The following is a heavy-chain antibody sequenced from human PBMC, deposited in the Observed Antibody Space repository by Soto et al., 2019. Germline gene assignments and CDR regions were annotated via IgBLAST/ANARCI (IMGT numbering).Heavy chain of an antibody. CDR2: IYYSGNT. D-gene: IGHD1-26*01. Sequence: SETLSLTCTVSGGSISSYYWSWIRQPPGKGLEWIGYIYYSGNTNYNPSLKSRVTISVDTSKNQFSLKLSSVTAADTAVYYCARVLRERSGFTCSLDYCHHHSMHVRGTGTT. V-gene: IGHV4-59*08. CDR3: ARVLRERSGFTCSLDYCHHHSMHV. J-gene: IGHJ6*03. CDR1: GGSISSYY.